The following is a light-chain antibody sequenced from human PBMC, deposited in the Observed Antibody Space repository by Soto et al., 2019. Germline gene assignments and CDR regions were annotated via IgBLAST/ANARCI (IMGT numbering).Light chain of an antibody. J-gene: IGLJ1*01. CDR3: GAWDSSLSAYV. Sequence: SALTQPPSVSAAPGQKVTISCSGSSSNIGENYVYLYQQLPKTAPKRVIWDNDKRPSGIPDRFSGSKSGTSATLGITGLQTGDEADYYCGAWDSSLSAYVFGTGTKVTVL. CDR2: DND. V-gene: IGLV1-51*01. CDR1: SSNIGENY.